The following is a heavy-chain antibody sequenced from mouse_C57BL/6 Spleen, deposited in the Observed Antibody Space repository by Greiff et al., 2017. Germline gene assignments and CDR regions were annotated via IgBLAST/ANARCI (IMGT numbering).Heavy chain of an antibody. J-gene: IGHJ4*01. Sequence: EVMLVESGGGLVKPGGSLKLSCAASGFTFSDYGMHWVRQAPEKGLEWVAYISSGSSTIYYADTVKGRFTISRNNAKNTLFVQMTSLRSENTAMYYCARHYYGSSHAMDYWGQGTSVTVSS. CDR1: GFTFSDYG. CDR3: ARHYYGSSHAMDY. V-gene: IGHV5-17*01. D-gene: IGHD1-1*01. CDR2: ISSGSSTI.